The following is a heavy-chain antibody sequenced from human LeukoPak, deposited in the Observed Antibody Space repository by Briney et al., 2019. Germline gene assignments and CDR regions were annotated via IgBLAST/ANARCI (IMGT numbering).Heavy chain of an antibody. J-gene: IGHJ4*02. Sequence: GGSLRLSCAASGFTFSSYGMSWVRQAPGKGLEWVSAISGSGGSTYYADSVKGRFTISRDNSKNTLYLQMNSLRAEDTAVYYCATRYYYDSSGYQVVFDYWGQGTLVTVSS. CDR3: ATRYYYDSSGYQVVFDY. D-gene: IGHD3-22*01. V-gene: IGHV3-23*01. CDR1: GFTFSSYG. CDR2: ISGSGGST.